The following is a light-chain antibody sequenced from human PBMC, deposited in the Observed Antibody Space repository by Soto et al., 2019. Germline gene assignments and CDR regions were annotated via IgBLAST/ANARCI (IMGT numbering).Light chain of an antibody. Sequence: IVMTQSPSTLSVSAGGRATLSCRASQSISGTLAWYQQKPGQAPRLLIYGASTRAAGFPARFSGSGSGTDFTLTISSLQSEDFAVYYCQQYDNWPWTFGQGTKVDIK. CDR1: QSISGT. J-gene: IGKJ1*01. CDR2: GAS. CDR3: QQYDNWPWT. V-gene: IGKV3-15*01.